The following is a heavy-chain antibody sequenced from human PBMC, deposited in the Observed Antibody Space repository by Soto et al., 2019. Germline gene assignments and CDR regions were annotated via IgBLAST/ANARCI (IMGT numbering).Heavy chain of an antibody. J-gene: IGHJ3*02. CDR1: GYSFTSYW. D-gene: IGHD3-10*01. CDR3: ATPSSLLWFGESPYAFDI. Sequence: PGESLKISCKGSGYSFTSYWISWVRQMPGKGLEWMGIIYPGDSDTRYSPSFQGQVTISADKSISTAYLQWSSLKASDTAMYYCATPSSLLWFGESPYAFDIWGQGTMVTVSS. V-gene: IGHV5-51*01. CDR2: IYPGDSDT.